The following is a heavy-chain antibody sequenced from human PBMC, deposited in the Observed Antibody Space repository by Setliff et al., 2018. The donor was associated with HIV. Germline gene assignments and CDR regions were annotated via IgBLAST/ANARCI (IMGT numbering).Heavy chain of an antibody. CDR1: GYTFTDYY. CDR2: IKPNSGGT. Sequence: GASVKVSCKTSGYTFTDYYIHWVRQAPGQGLEWMGWIKPNSGGTNYAPRFHGRVTMTRDTSISTAYMEVISLRSDDTAVYYCAKETNFPYSSSSDYWGQGTLVTVSS. J-gene: IGHJ4*02. V-gene: IGHV1-2*02. CDR3: AKETNFPYSSSSDY. D-gene: IGHD6-6*01.